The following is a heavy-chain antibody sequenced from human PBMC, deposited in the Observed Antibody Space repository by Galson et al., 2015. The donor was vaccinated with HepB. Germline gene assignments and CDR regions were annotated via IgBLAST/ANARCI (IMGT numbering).Heavy chain of an antibody. J-gene: IGHJ6*02. D-gene: IGHD3-3*01. Sequence: SLRLSCATSGFTFGDYMISWFRQAPGKGLEWVGFITGKASGGTTEYAASVKGRFTISRDDSKSIAFLQMNSLISGDTGIYYCARDRPPPYYDLWGGSAYYFGMDVWGQGTTVTVS. CDR3: ARDRPPPYYDLWGGSAYYFGMDV. V-gene: IGHV3-49*03. CDR1: GFTFGDYM. CDR2: ITGKASGGTT.